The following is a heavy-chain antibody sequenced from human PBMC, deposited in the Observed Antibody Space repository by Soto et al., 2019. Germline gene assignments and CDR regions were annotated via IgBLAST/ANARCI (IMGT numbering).Heavy chain of an antibody. CDR1: GGSISGYY. CDR2: IYNSGNT. CDR3: ARGLGSYYFDY. V-gene: IGHV4-59*08. J-gene: IGHJ4*02. Sequence: PSETLSLTCTVSGGSISGYYWSWIRQPPGKGLEWVGYIYNSGNTNYNPSLKTRLAMSVDTSKNQFSLKLSSVTAADTAVYYCARGLGSYYFDYWGQGTLVTVSS. D-gene: IGHD5-12*01.